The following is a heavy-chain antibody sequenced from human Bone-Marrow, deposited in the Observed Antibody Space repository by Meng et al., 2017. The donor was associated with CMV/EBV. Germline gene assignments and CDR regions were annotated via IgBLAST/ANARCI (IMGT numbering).Heavy chain of an antibody. J-gene: IGHJ6*02. Sequence: SETLSLTCTVSGGTISSSSYYWGWIRQPPGKGLEWIGSIYYSGSTYYNPSLKSRVTISVDTSKNQFSLKLSSVTAADTAVYYCARDDAYYDFWSGYYYYYGMDVWGQGNTVTVSS. D-gene: IGHD3-3*01. CDR2: IYYSGST. CDR3: ARDDAYYDFWSGYYYYYGMDV. CDR1: GGTISSSSYY. V-gene: IGHV4-39*07.